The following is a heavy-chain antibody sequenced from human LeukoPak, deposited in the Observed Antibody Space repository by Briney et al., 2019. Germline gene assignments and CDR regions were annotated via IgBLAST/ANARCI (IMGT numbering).Heavy chain of an antibody. Sequence: GGSLRLSCAASGFTFDDYAMHWVRQAPGKGLEWVSGISWNSGSIGYADSVKGRFTISRDNAKNSLYLQMNSLRAEDTAVYYCARGRPLGSEFDYWGQGTLVTVSS. CDR1: GFTFDDYA. CDR2: ISWNSGSI. CDR3: ARGRPLGSEFDY. D-gene: IGHD6-25*01. V-gene: IGHV3-9*01. J-gene: IGHJ4*02.